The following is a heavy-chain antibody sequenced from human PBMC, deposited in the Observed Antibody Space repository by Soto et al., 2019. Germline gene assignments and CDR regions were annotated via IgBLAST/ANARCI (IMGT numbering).Heavy chain of an antibody. CDR1: GFTFSSYA. V-gene: IGHV3-64*01. D-gene: IGHD5-18*01. CDR2: ISSNGGST. CDR3: ARAGGYSYGSSFDYYGMDV. J-gene: IGHJ6*02. Sequence: GGSLRLSCAASGFTFSSYAMHWVRQAPGKGLEYVSAISSNGGSTYYANSVKGRFTISRDNSKNTLYLQMGSLRAEDMAVYYCARAGGYSYGSSFDYYGMDVWGQGTTVTVSS.